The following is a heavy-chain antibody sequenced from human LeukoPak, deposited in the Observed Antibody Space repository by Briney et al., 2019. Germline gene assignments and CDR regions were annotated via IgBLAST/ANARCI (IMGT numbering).Heavy chain of an antibody. D-gene: IGHD3-9*01. CDR1: GFTFSSYA. CDR2: ISYDGSNK. J-gene: IGHJ4*02. CDR3: ARDQKRLIRYFDWLPLTLLDY. V-gene: IGHV3-30-3*01. Sequence: GGSLRLSCAASGFTFSSYAMHWVRQAPGKGLEWVAVISYDGSNKYYADSVKGRFTISRDNSKNTLYLQMNSLRAEDTAVYYCARDQKRLIRYFDWLPLTLLDYWGQGTLVTVSS.